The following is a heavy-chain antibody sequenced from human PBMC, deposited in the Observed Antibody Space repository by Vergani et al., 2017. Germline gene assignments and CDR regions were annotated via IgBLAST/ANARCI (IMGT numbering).Heavy chain of an antibody. CDR1: GYTFTGYY. CDR3: ARVSSSGPLNGGWFDP. CDR2: INPNSGGT. Sequence: QVQLVQSGAEVKKPGASVKVSCKASGYTFTGYYMHWVRQAPGQGLEWMGWINPNSGGTNYAQKFQGRVTMTRDTSISTAYMELSRLRSDDTAVYYCARVSSSGPLNGGWFDPWGQGTLVTVSS. J-gene: IGHJ5*02. V-gene: IGHV1-2*02. D-gene: IGHD3-22*01.